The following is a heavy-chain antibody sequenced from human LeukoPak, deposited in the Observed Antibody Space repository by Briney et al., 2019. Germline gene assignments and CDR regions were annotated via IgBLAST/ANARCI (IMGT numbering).Heavy chain of an antibody. CDR3: AKPHYDFWSGYYFFDY. D-gene: IGHD3-3*01. J-gene: IGHJ4*02. CDR2: ISSSGVDT. Sequence: PGGSLRLSCAASGFTFDDYAMSWVRQAPGKGLEWVSHISSSGVDTSYADSVKGRFTISRDNSKNTLYLQMNSLRAEDTAVYYCAKPHYDFWSGYYFFDYWGQGTLVTVSS. V-gene: IGHV3-23*01. CDR1: GFTFDDYA.